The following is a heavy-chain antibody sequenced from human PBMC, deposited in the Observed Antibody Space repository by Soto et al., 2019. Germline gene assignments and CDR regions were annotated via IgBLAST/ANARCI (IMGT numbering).Heavy chain of an antibody. D-gene: IGHD1-20*01. CDR2: IYDRGNT. Sequence: WTWIRQPPGTGLEWIGYIYDRGNTNYNPSLQSRVTISVDTSKNQFSLHLSSVTDADTAVYYCAGSRITATRSDYWGQGTLVTVSS. CDR3: AGSRITATRSDY. V-gene: IGHV4-59*08. J-gene: IGHJ4*02.